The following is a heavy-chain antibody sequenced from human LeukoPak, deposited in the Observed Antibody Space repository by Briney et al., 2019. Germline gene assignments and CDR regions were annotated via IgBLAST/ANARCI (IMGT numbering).Heavy chain of an antibody. CDR2: IYYSGST. Sequence: SETLSLTCTVSGGSISSYYWSWIRQPPGKGLEWIGYIYYSGSTNYNPSLKSRVTISVDTSKNQFSLKLSSVTAADTAVYYCASMATIRGLDYWGQGTLVTVSS. V-gene: IGHV4-59*08. CDR3: ASMATIRGLDY. D-gene: IGHD5-24*01. CDR1: GGSISSYY. J-gene: IGHJ4*02.